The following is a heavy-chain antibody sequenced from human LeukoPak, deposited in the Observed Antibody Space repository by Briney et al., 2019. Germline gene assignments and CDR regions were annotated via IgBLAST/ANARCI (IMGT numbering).Heavy chain of an antibody. CDR1: GYTFTSYG. V-gene: IGHV1-3*01. CDR3: ARSTLLGFDP. J-gene: IGHJ5*02. CDR2: INAGNGNT. Sequence: GASVKVSCKASGYTFTSYGISWVRQAPGQGLEWMGWINAGNGNTKYSQKFQGRVTITRDTSASTAYMELSSLRSEDTAVYYCARSTLLGFDPWGQGTLVTVSS. D-gene: IGHD3-10*01.